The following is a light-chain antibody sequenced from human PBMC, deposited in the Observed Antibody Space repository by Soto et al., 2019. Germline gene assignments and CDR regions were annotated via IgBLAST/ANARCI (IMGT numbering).Light chain of an antibody. V-gene: IGLV2-14*01. Sequence: QSALTQPASVSGSPGQSITISCTGTSSDIGAYHYVSWYQQYPGKAPKLIIYDVSNRPSGVSNRFSGSKSGNTASLTISGLHAEDEADYYCSSYTTTSTAVFGGGTQLTVL. CDR3: SSYTTTSTAV. CDR1: SSDIGAYHY. J-gene: IGLJ7*01. CDR2: DVS.